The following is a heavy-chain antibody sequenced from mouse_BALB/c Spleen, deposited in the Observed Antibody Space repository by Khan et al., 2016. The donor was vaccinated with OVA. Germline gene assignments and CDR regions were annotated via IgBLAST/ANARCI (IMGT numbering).Heavy chain of an antibody. Sequence: VELVESGGGLVQPGGSLRLSCATAGFTFTDYYMSWVRQPPGKALEWLGFIRHKANGNTTEYSASVKGRFTISSENSQSILHLQMTTLIADDGATYYAAAESFYVYSYFAVWGAGTTVTASS. CDR1: GFTFTDYY. V-gene: IGHV7-3*02. J-gene: IGHJ1*01. CDR3: AAESFYVYSYFAV. CDR2: IRHKANGNTT. D-gene: IGHD1-1*01.